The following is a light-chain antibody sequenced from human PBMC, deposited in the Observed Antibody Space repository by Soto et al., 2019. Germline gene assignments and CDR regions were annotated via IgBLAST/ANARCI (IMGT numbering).Light chain of an antibody. J-gene: IGLJ2*01. V-gene: IGLV1-47*01. CDR1: SSNIGSNY. CDR3: CSFALRSTLI. Sequence: QSVLTQPPSASGTPGQNVTISCSGTSSNIGSNYVYWYYHLPGTAPKLLIYSNNQRPSGVSNRFSGSKSGNTASLTISGLQAEDEADYYCCSFALRSTLIFGGGTKLTVL. CDR2: SNN.